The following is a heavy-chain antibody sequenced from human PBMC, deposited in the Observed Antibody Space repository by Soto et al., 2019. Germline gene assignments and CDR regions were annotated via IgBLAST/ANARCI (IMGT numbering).Heavy chain of an antibody. Sequence: SETLSLTCAVYGGSFSGYYWSWIRQPPGKGLEWIGEINHSGSTNYNPSLKSRVTISVDTSKNQFSLKLSSVTAADTAVYYCARVPLMRFFGVVIMYMDVWGKGTTVTGSS. CDR1: GGSFSGYY. CDR3: ARVPLMRFFGVVIMYMDV. CDR2: INHSGST. D-gene: IGHD3-3*01. J-gene: IGHJ6*03. V-gene: IGHV4-34*01.